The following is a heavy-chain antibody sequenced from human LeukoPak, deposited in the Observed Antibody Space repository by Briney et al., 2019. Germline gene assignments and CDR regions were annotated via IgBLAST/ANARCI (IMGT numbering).Heavy chain of an antibody. J-gene: IGHJ4*02. CDR3: AKTTTGYSSGRFPGWPVDY. CDR2: IFGSGGST. CDR1: GFTFSSYA. D-gene: IGHD6-19*01. Sequence: RGSLRLSCAASGFTFSSYAMYWVRQAPGNGLEWVSGIFGSGGSTHYADSVKGRLTISRDNSKNTVYLQMNSLRAEDTAVYYCAKTTTGYSSGRFPGWPVDYWGQGTLVTVSS. V-gene: IGHV3-23*01.